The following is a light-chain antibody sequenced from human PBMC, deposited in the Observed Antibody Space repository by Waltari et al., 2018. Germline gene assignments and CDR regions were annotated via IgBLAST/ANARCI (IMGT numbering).Light chain of an antibody. CDR1: GSNLGAGYD. J-gene: IGLJ2*01. V-gene: IGLV1-40*01. CDR3: QSYDTSLSVV. CDR2: GTS. Sequence: QSVLTQPPSVSGAPGQRVSISCTGSGSNLGAGYDVHWYQQHPGKAPKLLIYGTSTRPPGVPDRFFGSHSGTSASLAITALQAEDEAEYYCQSYDTSLSVVFGGGTKLTVL.